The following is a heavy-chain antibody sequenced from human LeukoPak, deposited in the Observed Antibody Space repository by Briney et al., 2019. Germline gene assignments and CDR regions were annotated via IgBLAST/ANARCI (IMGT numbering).Heavy chain of an antibody. CDR1: GYSISSGYY. D-gene: IGHD2-15*01. CDR3: ARDCSGNSCYSY. CDR2: IYHSGST. J-gene: IGHJ4*02. V-gene: IGHV4-38-2*02. Sequence: PSETLSLTCTVSGYSISSGYYWGWIRQPPGKGLEWIGSIYHSGSTYYNPSLKSRVTMSVDKSKNQFSLKLSSMTAADTAVYYCARDCSGNSCYSYWGQGTLVTVSS.